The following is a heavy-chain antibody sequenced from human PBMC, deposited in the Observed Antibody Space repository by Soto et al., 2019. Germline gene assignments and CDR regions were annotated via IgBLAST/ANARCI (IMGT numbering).Heavy chain of an antibody. CDR3: SRDDVYCSGGSWYGVPMDG. CDR1: GFTVSSHY. J-gene: IGHJ6*03. D-gene: IGHD2-15*01. CDR2: IQSGGST. Sequence: EVQLVESGGDLVQPGGSLRLSCAASGFTVSSHYMNWVRQAPGKGLEWFPLIQSGGSTFYADSVKGRFTISRDNSKNTLFLQMNSPRVEDTAMYYCSRDDVYCSGGSWYGVPMDGWGRGTTVTVSS. V-gene: IGHV3-66*01.